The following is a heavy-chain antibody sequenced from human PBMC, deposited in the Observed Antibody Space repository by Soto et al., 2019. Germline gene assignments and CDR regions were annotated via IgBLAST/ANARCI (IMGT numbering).Heavy chain of an antibody. V-gene: IGHV1-69*12. CDR3: ARGGSMSSSWQHNYWYFDL. J-gene: IGHJ2*01. CDR1: GGTFSSYA. Sequence: QVQLVQSGAEVKKPGSSVKVSCKASGGTFSSYAISWVRQAPGQGLEWMGGIIPIFGTANYAQKFQGRVTITADESTSTAYMELSSLRSEDTAVYYCARGGSMSSSWQHNYWYFDLWGRGTLVTVSS. CDR2: IIPIFGTA. D-gene: IGHD6-13*01.